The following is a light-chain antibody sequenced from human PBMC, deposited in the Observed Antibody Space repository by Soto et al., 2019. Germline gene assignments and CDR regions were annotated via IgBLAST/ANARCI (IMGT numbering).Light chain of an antibody. CDR2: GAS. CDR1: HSVSSS. V-gene: IGKV3-20*01. CDR3: QQYGSSPVT. Sequence: IVLRQCPGDLTMAPGARATRSCRASHSVSSSLAGYQQKPGQAPRRRIYGASSRATCIPDRFSGSGSGTDFTLTISKLEPEDFAVYYCQQYGSSPVTFGQGTKV. J-gene: IGKJ1*01.